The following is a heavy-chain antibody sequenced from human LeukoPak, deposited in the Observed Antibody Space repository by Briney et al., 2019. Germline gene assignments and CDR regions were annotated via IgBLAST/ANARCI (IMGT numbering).Heavy chain of an antibody. CDR1: GDSVSRNNVA. CDR2: TYYSSQWYN. CDR3: ARGRDVVVVPAADFDY. D-gene: IGHD2-2*01. V-gene: IGHV6-1*01. Sequence: SQTLSLTCAISGDSVSRNNVAWNWIRQSPSRGLEWLGRTYYSSQWYNDYAVSVRSRITINPDTSKNQFSLQLNSVTPEDTAVYYCARGRDVVVVPAADFDYWARESWSPSPQ. J-gene: IGHJ4*02.